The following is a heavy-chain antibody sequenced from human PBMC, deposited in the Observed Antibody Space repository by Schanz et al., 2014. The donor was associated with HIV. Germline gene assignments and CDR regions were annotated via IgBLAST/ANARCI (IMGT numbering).Heavy chain of an antibody. Sequence: QVQLQESGPGLVKPSQTLSLTCAVYGASFSDDYWTWIRQHPGKGLEWIGYIYYSGNTHYNPSLRGRLTISVDTSKNQFSLEVNSVTAADTAVYYCAREDVSNWSFDLWGRGTLVSVSS. V-gene: IGHV4-31*11. CDR2: IYYSGNT. CDR3: AREDVSNWSFDL. CDR1: GASFSDDY. J-gene: IGHJ2*01. D-gene: IGHD3-10*02.